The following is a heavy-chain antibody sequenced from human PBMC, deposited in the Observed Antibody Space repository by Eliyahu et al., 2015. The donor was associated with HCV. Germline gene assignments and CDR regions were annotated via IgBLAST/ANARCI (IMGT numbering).Heavy chain of an antibody. Sequence: EVQLVESGGGLVKPGGSLRLSCAASGFTFSSYSMNWVRQAPGKGLEWVSSISSSSSYIYYADSVKGRFTISRDNAKNSLYLQMNSLRAEDTAVYYCAREEDYGDYVAYWGQGTLVTVSS. CDR3: AREEDYGDYVAY. V-gene: IGHV3-21*01. J-gene: IGHJ4*02. CDR2: ISSSSSYI. D-gene: IGHD4-17*01. CDR1: GFTFSSYS.